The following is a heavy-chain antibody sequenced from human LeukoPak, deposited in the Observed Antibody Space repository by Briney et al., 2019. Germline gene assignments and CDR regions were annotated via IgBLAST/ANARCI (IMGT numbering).Heavy chain of an antibody. V-gene: IGHV1-2*06. CDR2: INPNSGGT. CDR3: ASGFLTRTNGVCHPPDYYYYMDV. Sequence: ASVKVSCKASGYTFTGYYMHWVRQAPGQGLEWMGRINPNSGGTNYAQKFQGRVTMTRDTSISTAYMELSRLRSDDTAVYYCASGFLTRTNGVCHPPDYYYYMDVWGKGTTVTVSS. D-gene: IGHD2-8*01. J-gene: IGHJ6*03. CDR1: GYTFTGYY.